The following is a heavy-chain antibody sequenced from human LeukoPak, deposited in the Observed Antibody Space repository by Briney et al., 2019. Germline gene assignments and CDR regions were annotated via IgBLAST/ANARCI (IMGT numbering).Heavy chain of an antibody. CDR1: GLTVSSNY. J-gene: IGHJ1*01. Sequence: PGGSLRLSCAAAGLTVSSNYMSWARQAPGKGLEGVSVMYRSESTYYADSVTGRFTMSRYISKNTVYLQMGSLRSEDTAVYYCARDLPDQGAKWGQGTLVIVSS. V-gene: IGHV3-53*01. CDR3: ARDLPDQGAK. D-gene: IGHD1-14*01. CDR2: MYRSEST.